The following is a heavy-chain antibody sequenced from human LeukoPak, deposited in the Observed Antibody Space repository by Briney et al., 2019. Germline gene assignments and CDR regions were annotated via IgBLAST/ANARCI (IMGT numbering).Heavy chain of an antibody. Sequence: GRSLRLSCAASGFTFSTYGMHWVRQAPGKGLEWVAAMSYDGSNEYYADSVKGRFTISRDNSKNTLYLQMNSLRVEDTAVYYCARARYCSGGSCYADGYYFDYWGQGTLVTVSS. J-gene: IGHJ4*02. CDR2: MSYDGSNE. V-gene: IGHV3-30*03. CDR1: GFTFSTYG. CDR3: ARARYCSGGSCYADGYYFDY. D-gene: IGHD2-15*01.